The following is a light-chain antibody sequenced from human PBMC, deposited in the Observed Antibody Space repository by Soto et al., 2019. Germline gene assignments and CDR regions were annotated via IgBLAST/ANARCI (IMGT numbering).Light chain of an antibody. V-gene: IGLV2-23*01. Sequence: QSALTQPASVSGSPGQSITISCTGTSSDVGGYNLVSWYQQYPGKAPKMMIYEGSKRPSGVSNRFSGSRSGNTASLTISGLQAEDEADYYCCSYAGTSNSMVFGGGTKLTVL. J-gene: IGLJ2*01. CDR2: EGS. CDR3: CSYAGTSNSMV. CDR1: SSDVGGYNL.